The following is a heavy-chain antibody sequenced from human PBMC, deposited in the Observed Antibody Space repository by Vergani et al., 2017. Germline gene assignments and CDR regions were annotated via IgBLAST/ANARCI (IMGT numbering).Heavy chain of an antibody. D-gene: IGHD3-22*01. CDR2: IYSSGST. V-gene: IGHV4-31*03. CDR1: GGSISRGGYS. CDR3: ASHGNYDDSGGYYYVGWFDP. J-gene: IGHJ5*02. Sequence: QVQLQESGPGLVKPSQTLSLTCTVSGGSISRGGYSWSWIRQPPGKGLEWIGYIYSSGSTYYNPSLKSRVTISVDTSKNQFSLKLSSVTAAGTAVYYCASHGNYDDSGGYYYVGWFDPWGQGALVTVSS.